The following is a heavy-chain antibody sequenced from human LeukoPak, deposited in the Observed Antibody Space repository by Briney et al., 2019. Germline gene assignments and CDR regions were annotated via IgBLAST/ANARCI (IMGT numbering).Heavy chain of an antibody. V-gene: IGHV3-21*01. CDR2: ISSSSSYI. CDR1: GFTFSSYS. CDR3: ARSLYGVNYGDAFDI. J-gene: IGHJ3*02. Sequence: PGGSLRLSCAASGFTFSSYSMNWVRQAPGKGLEWVSSISSSSSYIYYADSVKGRFTISRDNAKNSLYLQMNSLRAEDTAVYYCARSLYGVNYGDAFDIWGQGTTVTVSS. D-gene: IGHD4-23*01.